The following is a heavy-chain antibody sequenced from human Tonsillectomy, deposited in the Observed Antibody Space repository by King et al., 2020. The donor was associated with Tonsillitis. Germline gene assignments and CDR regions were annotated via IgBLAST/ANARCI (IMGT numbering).Heavy chain of an antibody. CDR3: ARPYYYEPYYFDY. D-gene: IGHD3-22*01. CDR1: GFTFRSHW. V-gene: IGHV3-7*01. J-gene: IGHJ4*02. Sequence: QLVQSGGGLVQPGGSLRLSCATSGFTFRSHWMSWVRQAPGKGLEWVANIKEDGSEKYHVDSVKGRFTISRDNAKNSLYMQMNSLRAEATAVYYCARPYYYEPYYFDYWGQGTLVTVSS. CDR2: IKEDGSEK.